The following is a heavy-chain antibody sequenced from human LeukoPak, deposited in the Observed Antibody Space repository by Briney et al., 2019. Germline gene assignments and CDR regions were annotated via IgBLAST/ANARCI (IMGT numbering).Heavy chain of an antibody. Sequence: GGSLRLSCAASGFTFSSYWMSWVRQAPGKGLEYVSAISSNGGSTFYANSVKGRFTVSRDNSKNTLSLQMGSLRAEDMAVYYCARRAPGYSSGWLDYWGQGALVTISS. J-gene: IGHJ4*02. CDR1: GFTFSSYW. D-gene: IGHD6-19*01. CDR2: ISSNGGST. CDR3: ARRAPGYSSGWLDY. V-gene: IGHV3-64*01.